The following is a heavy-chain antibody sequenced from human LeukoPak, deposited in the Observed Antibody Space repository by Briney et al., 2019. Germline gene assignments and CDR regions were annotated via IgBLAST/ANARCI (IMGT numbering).Heavy chain of an antibody. V-gene: IGHV4-30-2*01. CDR1: GGSIGSGGFS. CDR2: IYHSGIT. Sequence: SETLSLTCAVSGGSIGSGGFSWIWIRLPPGKGLECIGYIYHSGITYYNPSLKSRVNISIDRSKNQFSLTLSSVTAADTAVYYCARGSGFYYGSGSPPTAVDVWGQGTTVTVSS. J-gene: IGHJ6*02. CDR3: ARGSGFYYGSGSPPTAVDV. D-gene: IGHD3-10*01.